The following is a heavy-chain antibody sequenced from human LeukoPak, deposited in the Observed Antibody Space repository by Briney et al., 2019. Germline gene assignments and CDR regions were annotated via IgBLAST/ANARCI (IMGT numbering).Heavy chain of an antibody. D-gene: IGHD1-26*01. V-gene: IGHV4-59*01. J-gene: IGHJ3*02. CDR3: ARVPSGSKGWVDI. CDR2: IYYSGST. CDR1: GGSISSYY. Sequence: SETLSLTSTVSGGSISSYYWSWIRQPPGKGLEWIGYIYYSGSTNYNPSLKSRVTISVDTSKNQFSLKLSSVTAADTAVYYYARVPSGSKGWVDIWGQGTMVTVSS.